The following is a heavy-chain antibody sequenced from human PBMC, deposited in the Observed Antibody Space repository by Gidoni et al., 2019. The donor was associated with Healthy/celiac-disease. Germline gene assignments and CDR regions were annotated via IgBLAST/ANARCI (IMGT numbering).Heavy chain of an antibody. CDR2: INHSGST. CDR3: ASRGYCSSTSCSRRRVGGWGY. V-gene: IGHV4-34*01. Sequence: QVPLQQWGAGLLKHSETLSLTCAVYGGSFSGYYWSWIRQPPGKGLEWIGEINHSGSTNYNPSLKSRVTISVDTSKNQFSLKLSSVTAADTALYYCASRGYCSSTSCSRRRVGGWGYWGQGTLVTVSS. D-gene: IGHD2-2*01. CDR1: GGSFSGYY. J-gene: IGHJ4*02.